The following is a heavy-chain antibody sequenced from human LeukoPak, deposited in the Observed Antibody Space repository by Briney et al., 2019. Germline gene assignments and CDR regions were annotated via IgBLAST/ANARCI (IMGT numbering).Heavy chain of an antibody. J-gene: IGHJ4*02. CDR1: GYSFTSYW. CDR3: ARRGEAMAPFDY. Sequence: GESLQISCKDSGYSFTSYWIGWVRQMPGRGLEWMGIIYPGDSDTRYSPSFQGQVTISADKSINTAYLQWSSLKASDTAIYYCARRGEAMAPFDYWGQGTLVTVSP. D-gene: IGHD5-18*01. V-gene: IGHV5-51*01. CDR2: IYPGDSDT.